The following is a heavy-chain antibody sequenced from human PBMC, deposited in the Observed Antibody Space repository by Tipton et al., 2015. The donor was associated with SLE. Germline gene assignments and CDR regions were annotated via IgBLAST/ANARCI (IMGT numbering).Heavy chain of an antibody. CDR3: ASRTTVFWFDP. V-gene: IGHV4-61*02. D-gene: IGHD4-17*01. CDR1: GGSISRGSYY. J-gene: IGHJ5*02. CDR2: IYTSGST. Sequence: TLSLTCTVSGGSISRGSYYWSWIRQPAGKGLEWIGRIYTSGSTNYNPSLKSRVTISVDTSKNQFSLKLSSVTAADTAVYYCASRTTVFWFDPWGQGTLVTVSS.